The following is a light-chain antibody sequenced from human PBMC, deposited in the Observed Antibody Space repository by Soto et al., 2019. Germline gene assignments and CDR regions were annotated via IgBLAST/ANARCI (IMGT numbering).Light chain of an antibody. J-gene: IGLJ1*01. Sequence: QSALTQPPSASGSRGQSVTISCTGTSSDVGGYNFVSWYQQHPGKAPKVILYEVTKRPSGVPDRFSGSKSGNTASLTVSGLQNEDEAHYYCSSYAGSKNPYVFGTGTKLTVL. CDR1: SSDVGGYNF. V-gene: IGLV2-8*01. CDR3: SSYAGSKNPYV. CDR2: EVT.